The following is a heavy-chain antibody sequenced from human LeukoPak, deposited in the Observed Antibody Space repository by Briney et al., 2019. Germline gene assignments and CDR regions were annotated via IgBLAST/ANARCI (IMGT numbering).Heavy chain of an antibody. V-gene: IGHV3-21*01. CDR3: ARGYYDSSAYYEDVAYDY. J-gene: IGHJ4*02. CDR2: ISSSSSSI. D-gene: IGHD3-22*01. Sequence: GGSLRLSCAASGFTFSSYSMNWVRQAPGKGLEWVSSISSSSSSIYYADSLRGRFTISRDNAKNSLYLQMNSLRAKDTAVYYCARGYYDSSAYYEDVAYDYWGQGTLVTVSS. CDR1: GFTFSSYS.